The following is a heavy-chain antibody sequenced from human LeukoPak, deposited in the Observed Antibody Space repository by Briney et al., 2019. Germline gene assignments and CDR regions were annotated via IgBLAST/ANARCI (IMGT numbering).Heavy chain of an antibody. CDR1: GFTFSSYA. CDR3: ARVTITMIVGTFDY. V-gene: IGHV3-30-3*01. Sequence: PGGSLRLSCAASGFTFSSYAMHWVRQAPGKGLEWVAVISYDGSNKYYADSAKGRFTISRDNSKNTLYLQMNSLRAEDTAVYYCARVTITMIVGTFDYWGQGTLVTVSS. J-gene: IGHJ4*02. D-gene: IGHD3-22*01. CDR2: ISYDGSNK.